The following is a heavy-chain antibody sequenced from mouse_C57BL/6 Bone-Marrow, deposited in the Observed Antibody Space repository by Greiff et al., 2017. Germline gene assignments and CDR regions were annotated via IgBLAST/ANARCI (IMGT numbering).Heavy chain of an antibody. D-gene: IGHD1-1*01. CDR3: ARDGSSENYFDY. CDR1: GYAFSSSW. J-gene: IGHJ2*01. V-gene: IGHV1-82*01. CDR2: IYPGDGDT. Sequence: QVQLQQSGPELVKPGASVKISCKASGYAFSSSWMNWVKQRPGKGLEWIGRIYPGDGDTNYNGKFKGKATLTADKSSSTAYMQLSSLTSEDSAVYCCARDGSSENYFDYWGQGTTLTVSS.